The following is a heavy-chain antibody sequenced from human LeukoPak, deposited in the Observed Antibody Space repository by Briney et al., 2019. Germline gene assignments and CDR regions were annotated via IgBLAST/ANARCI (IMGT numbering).Heavy chain of an antibody. D-gene: IGHD3-10*01. CDR2: INTDGSST. CDR1: GFTFSSYW. Sequence: PGGSLRLSCAASGFTFSSYWMHWVRQAPGKGLVWVSRINTDGSSTSYADSVKGRFTISRDNSKNTLYLQMNSLRAEDTAVYYCAREETMEGYYFDYWGQGTLVTVSS. CDR3: AREETMEGYYFDY. V-gene: IGHV3-74*01. J-gene: IGHJ4*02.